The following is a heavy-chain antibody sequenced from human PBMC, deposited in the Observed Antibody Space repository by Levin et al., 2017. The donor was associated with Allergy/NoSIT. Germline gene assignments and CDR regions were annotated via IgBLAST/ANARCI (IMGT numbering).Heavy chain of an antibody. CDR1: GGSISSGGYS. D-gene: IGHD5-18*01. CDR3: ARVAGYSYGYYFDY. V-gene: IGHV4-30-2*01. J-gene: IGHJ4*02. CDR2: IYLSGST. Sequence: SETLSLTCAVSGGSISSGGYSWSWIRQPPGKGLEWIGNIYLSGSTYYNPSLKSRVTISVDRSKNQFSLNLSSVAAADTAVYYCARVAGYSYGYYFDYWGQGTLVTVSS.